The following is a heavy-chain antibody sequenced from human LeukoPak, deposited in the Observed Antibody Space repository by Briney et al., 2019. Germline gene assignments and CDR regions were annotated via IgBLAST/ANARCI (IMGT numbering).Heavy chain of an antibody. CDR2: INPNSGGT. J-gene: IGHJ6*03. Sequence: GASVKVSCKASGYTFTGYYMHWVRQAPGQGLEWMGWINPNSGGTNYAQKFQGRVTMTRDTSISTAYMELSRLRSDDTAVYYCATYGSGSYSHYYYYYYMDVWGKGTTVTVSS. V-gene: IGHV1-2*02. D-gene: IGHD3-10*01. CDR3: ATYGSGSYSHYYYYYYMDV. CDR1: GYTFTGYY.